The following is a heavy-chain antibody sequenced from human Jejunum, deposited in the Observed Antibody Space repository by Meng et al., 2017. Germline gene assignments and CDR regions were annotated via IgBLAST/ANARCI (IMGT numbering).Heavy chain of an antibody. CDR1: GGYINKENW. J-gene: IGHJ4*02. Sequence: QVQLQESGPGLVKPSWTLSLTCAVSGGYINKENWWSWVRQSPERGLEWIGEIYHGGNTNYNPSLKRRVTMSVDESTNQMSLKLTSVTAADTAVYYCVRGEFAMLARFDFWGQGILVTVSS. D-gene: IGHD2-2*01. V-gene: IGHV4-4*02. CDR3: VRGEFAMLARFDF. CDR2: IYHGGNT.